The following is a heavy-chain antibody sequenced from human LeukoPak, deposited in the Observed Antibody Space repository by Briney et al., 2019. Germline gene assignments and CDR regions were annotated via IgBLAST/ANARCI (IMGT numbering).Heavy chain of an antibody. CDR2: ISYDGSNK. CDR3: ARDHRSVAAAESGYYPWFDY. J-gene: IGHJ4*02. CDR1: GFTFSSYA. V-gene: IGHV3-30-3*01. Sequence: GRSLRLSCAASGFTFSSYAMHWLRQAPGKGLEWVAVISYDGSNKYYADSVKGRFTISRDNSKNTLYLQMNSLRAEDTAVYYCARDHRSVAAAESGYYPWFDYWGQGTLVTVSS. D-gene: IGHD3-22*01.